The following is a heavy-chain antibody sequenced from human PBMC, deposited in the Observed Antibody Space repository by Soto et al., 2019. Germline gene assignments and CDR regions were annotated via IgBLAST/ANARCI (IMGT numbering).Heavy chain of an antibody. CDR1: GGSISSDDNS. D-gene: IGHD3-22*01. V-gene: IGHV4-30-2*01. CDR3: ARGMSADYYDSSGSLAFAV. J-gene: IGHJ3*01. CDR2: IYHSGST. Sequence: SETLSLTCAVSGGSISSDDNSWSWIRQPPGKGLEWIGYIYHSGSTYYNPSLKSRVTMSVDRSKNLFSLNLSSVTAADTAMYYCARGMSADYYDSSGSLAFAVWGQGTMVTVSS.